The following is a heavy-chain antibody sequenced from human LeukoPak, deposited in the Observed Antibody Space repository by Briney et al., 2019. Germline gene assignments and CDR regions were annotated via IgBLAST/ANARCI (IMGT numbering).Heavy chain of an antibody. CDR2: IAPISGTP. J-gene: IGHJ3*01. CDR1: GGTFTHYV. Sequence: SVKVSCKASGGTFTHYVISWVRQAPGQGLEWMGGIAPISGTPMYAQRFQGRVTISADTSTYTAFMEMSSLTSEDTAMYYCAREGEYYSESGNLVDASDVWGQGTMVTVSS. CDR3: AREGEYYSESGNLVDASDV. V-gene: IGHV1-69*06. D-gene: IGHD3-10*01.